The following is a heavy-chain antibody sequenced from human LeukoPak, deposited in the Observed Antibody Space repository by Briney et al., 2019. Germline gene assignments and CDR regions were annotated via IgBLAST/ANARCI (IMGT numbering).Heavy chain of an antibody. D-gene: IGHD5-18*01. J-gene: IGHJ3*02. Sequence: GGSLRLSCAASGFTFSGSAMHWVRQASGKGLEWVGRIRSKANSYATAYAASVKGRFTISRDDSKNTAYLQMNSLKTEDTAVYYCTRLPGYSYGSLSGYDDAFDIWGQGTMVTVSS. CDR1: GFTFSGSA. CDR2: IRSKANSYAT. CDR3: TRLPGYSYGSLSGYDDAFDI. V-gene: IGHV3-73*01.